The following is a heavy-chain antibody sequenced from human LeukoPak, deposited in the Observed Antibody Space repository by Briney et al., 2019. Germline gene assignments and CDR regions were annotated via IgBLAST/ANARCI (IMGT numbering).Heavy chain of an antibody. D-gene: IGHD2-2*01. J-gene: IGHJ3*02. V-gene: IGHV3-30-3*02. CDR1: GFTFSSYA. CDR2: ISYDGSNK. CDR3: AKRYQNSDAFDI. Sequence: GGSLRLSCAASGFTFSSYAMHWVRQAPGKGLEWVAVISYDGSNKYYADSVKGRFTISRDNSKNTLYLQMNSLRAEDTAVYYCAKRYQNSDAFDIWGQGTMVTVSS.